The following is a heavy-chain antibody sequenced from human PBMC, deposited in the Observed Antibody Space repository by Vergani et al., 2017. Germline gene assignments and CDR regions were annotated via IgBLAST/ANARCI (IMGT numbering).Heavy chain of an antibody. CDR1: GYTFTGYY. D-gene: IGHD3-10*01. V-gene: IGHV1-2*02. CDR3: ARVSAGIGDKYYYYMDV. CDR2: INPNSGGT. J-gene: IGHJ6*03. Sequence: QVQLVQSGAEVKKPGASVKVSCKASGYTFTGYYMHWVRQAPGQGLEWRGWINPNSGGTNYAKKFQGRVTVNREKSIRTAYMELSRLRSDDTAVSYCARVSAGIGDKYYYYMDVWGKGTTVTVSS.